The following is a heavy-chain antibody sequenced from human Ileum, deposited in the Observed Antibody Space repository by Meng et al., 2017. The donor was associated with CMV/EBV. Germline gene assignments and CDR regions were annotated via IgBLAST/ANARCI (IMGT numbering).Heavy chain of an antibody. CDR1: AFPFSGHL. CDR2: VSPDGATT. J-gene: IGHJ4*02. CDR3: TRGQTPYYGYFDY. D-gene: IGHD3-10*01. Sequence: AASAFPFSGHLMHCVRQAPGKGLVWLSRVSPDGATTYYADSVKGRFTISRDNADNTVLLQMNSLRAEDTAIYYCTRGQTPYYGYFDYWGQGTLVTVSS. V-gene: IGHV3-74*01.